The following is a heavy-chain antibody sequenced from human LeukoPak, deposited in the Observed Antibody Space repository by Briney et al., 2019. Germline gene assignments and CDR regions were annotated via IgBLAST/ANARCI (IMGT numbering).Heavy chain of an antibody. CDR2: MNPNSGGT. CDR3: ARLNSSGWYHRRYYFDY. CDR1: GYTFTSYD. V-gene: IGHV1-2*02. J-gene: IGHJ4*02. D-gene: IGHD6-19*01. Sequence: ASVKVSCKASGYTFTSYDINWVRQATGQGLEWMGWMNPNSGGTNYAQKFQGRVTMTRDTSISTAYMELSRLRSDDTAVYYCARLNSSGWYHRRYYFDYWGQGTLVTVSS.